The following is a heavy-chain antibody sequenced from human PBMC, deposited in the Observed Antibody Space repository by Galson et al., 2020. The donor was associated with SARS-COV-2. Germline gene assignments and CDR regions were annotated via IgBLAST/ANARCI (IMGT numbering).Heavy chain of an antibody. D-gene: IGHD2-8*02. CDR1: GGSIRSADHC. CDR3: AREVIYGLVPSGYQFGLDV. V-gene: IGHV4-30-4*01. CDR2: IFYSGTT. J-gene: IGHJ6*02. Sequence: SETLSLTCSVSGGSIRSADHCWNWIRQSPGKGLEWIGLIFYSGTTYSNPSLSSRVSISVDTSNNVFSLKMRSVTAADTAVYFCAREVIYGLVPSGYQFGLDVWGQGTTVTVSS.